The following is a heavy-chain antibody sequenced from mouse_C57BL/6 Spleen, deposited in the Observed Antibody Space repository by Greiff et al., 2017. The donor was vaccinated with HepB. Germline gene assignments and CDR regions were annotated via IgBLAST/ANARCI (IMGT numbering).Heavy chain of an antibody. V-gene: IGHV1-39*01. Sequence: LVESGPELVKPGASVKISCKASGYSFTDYNMNWVKQSNGKSLEWIGVINPNYGTTSYNQKFKGKATLTVDQSSSTAYMQLNSLTSEDSAVYYCARWREGKNGNYVNFDVWGTGTTVTVSS. D-gene: IGHD2-1*01. CDR1: GYSFTDYN. CDR2: INPNYGTT. CDR3: ARWREGKNGNYVNFDV. J-gene: IGHJ1*03.